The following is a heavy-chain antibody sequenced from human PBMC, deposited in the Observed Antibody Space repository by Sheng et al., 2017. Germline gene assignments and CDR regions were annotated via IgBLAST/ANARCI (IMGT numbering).Heavy chain of an antibody. CDR3: ARDRSVVVTATPDYGMDV. CDR1: GGTFSSYA. V-gene: IGHV1-69*01. CDR2: IIPIFGTA. D-gene: IGHD2-21*02. Sequence: QVQLAQSVAEVKKPGSSVKVSCKASGGTFSSYAISWVRQAPGQGLEWMGGIIPIFGTANYAQKFQGRVTITADESTSTAYMELSSLRSEDTAVYYCARDRSVVVTATPDYGMDVWGQGTTVTVSS. J-gene: IGHJ6*02.